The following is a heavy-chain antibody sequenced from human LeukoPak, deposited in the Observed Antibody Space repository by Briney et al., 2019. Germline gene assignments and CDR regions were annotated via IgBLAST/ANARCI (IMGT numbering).Heavy chain of an antibody. CDR2: IRRTGGTI. Sequence: GALRLSCAASGFTFSSFGMNWVRQAPGKGLEWVSSIRRTGGTIYYADSVKGRFTISRDNAKNSLYLQMNSLRAEDTAVYYCAKGPRDDILTGYFPVDYWGQGTLVTVSS. V-gene: IGHV3-21*04. CDR3: AKGPRDDILTGYFPVDY. CDR1: GFTFSSFG. D-gene: IGHD3-9*01. J-gene: IGHJ4*02.